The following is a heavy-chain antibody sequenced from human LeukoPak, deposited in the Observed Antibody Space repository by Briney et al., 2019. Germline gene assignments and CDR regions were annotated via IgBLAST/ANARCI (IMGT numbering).Heavy chain of an antibody. Sequence: SETLSLTCTVSGGSISSYYWSWIRQPPVKGLEWIGYIYYSGSTNYNPSLKSRVTISVDTSKNQFSLKLSSVTAADTAVYYCARGPDFWSLMDVWGQGTTVTVSS. CDR2: IYYSGST. D-gene: IGHD3-3*01. CDR3: ARGPDFWSLMDV. J-gene: IGHJ6*02. V-gene: IGHV4-59*01. CDR1: GGSISSYY.